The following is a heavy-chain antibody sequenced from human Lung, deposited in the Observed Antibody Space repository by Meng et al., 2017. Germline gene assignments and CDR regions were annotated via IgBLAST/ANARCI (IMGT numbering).Heavy chain of an antibody. V-gene: IGHV1-69*10. CDR3: ARGRGNQPLFDF. J-gene: IGHJ4*02. D-gene: IGHD2/OR15-2a*01. CDR1: GGSFSTYT. CDR2: LIPVLNKA. Sequence: VQLVQSGAEVNKPGSSVKVACKTSGGSFSTYTFSWVRQAPGQGLEWMGGLIPVLNKAKSAPRFQDRVTFTADETTTTAYMELSSLTFEDTAVYFCARGRGNQPLFDFWGQGTLVTVSS.